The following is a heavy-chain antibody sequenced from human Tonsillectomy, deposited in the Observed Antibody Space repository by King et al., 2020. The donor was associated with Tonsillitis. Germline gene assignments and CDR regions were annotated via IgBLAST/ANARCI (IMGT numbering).Heavy chain of an antibody. V-gene: IGHV4-4*02. CDR1: GGSISSTNW. D-gene: IGHD4-17*01. Sequence: QLQESGPGLVKPSGTLSLTCAVSGGSISSTNWWSWVRQPPGKGLEWIGEIYRSGSTNYNPSLKSRVTISVDKSKNQFSLKLSSVTAADTAIYYCARVPTVTTYYYYMDVWGKGTTVTVSS. J-gene: IGHJ6*03. CDR2: IYRSGST. CDR3: ARVPTVTTYYYYMDV.